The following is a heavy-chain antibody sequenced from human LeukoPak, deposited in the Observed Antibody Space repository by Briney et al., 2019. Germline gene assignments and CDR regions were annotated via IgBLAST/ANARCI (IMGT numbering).Heavy chain of an antibody. V-gene: IGHV3-23*01. CDR1: GFTFSSYA. J-gene: IGHJ4*02. D-gene: IGHD3-3*01. CDR3: AKRDYDFWSGYNTHFDY. Sequence: GSLRLSCAASGFTFSSYAMSWVRQAPGKGLEWVSAISGSGGSTYYADSVKGRFTISRDNSKNTLYLQMNSLRAENTAVYYCAKRDYDFWSGYNTHFDYWGQGTLVTVSS. CDR2: ISGSGGST.